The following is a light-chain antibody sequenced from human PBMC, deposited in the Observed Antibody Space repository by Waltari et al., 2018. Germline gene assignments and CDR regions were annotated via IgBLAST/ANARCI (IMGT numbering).Light chain of an antibody. V-gene: IGLV1-40*01. CDR2: GPR. CDR1: SSNIGAGFD. CDR3: QSCDSSLTGVV. Sequence: QSVLTQPPSVSGAPGQRVTISCTGTSSNIGAGFDVHWYQQLPGTAPRLLIYGPRGRPSGVPHRFAAPKSGTSASLTITGLQAEDEADYYCQSCDSSLTGVVFGGGTKLTVL. J-gene: IGLJ2*01.